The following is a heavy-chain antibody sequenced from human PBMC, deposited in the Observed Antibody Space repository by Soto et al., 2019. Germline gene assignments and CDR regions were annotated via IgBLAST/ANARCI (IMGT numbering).Heavy chain of an antibody. D-gene: IGHD1-20*01. CDR3: ARVITDVNWFDP. CDR2: IYHSGST. V-gene: IGHV4-30-2*01. CDR1: GGSISSGGYS. Sequence: SETLSLTCAVSGGSISSGGYSWSWIRQPPGKGLEWIGYIYHSGSTYYNPSLKSRVTISVDRSKNQFSLKLSSVTAADTAVYYCARVITDVNWFDPWGQGTLVTVSS. J-gene: IGHJ5*02.